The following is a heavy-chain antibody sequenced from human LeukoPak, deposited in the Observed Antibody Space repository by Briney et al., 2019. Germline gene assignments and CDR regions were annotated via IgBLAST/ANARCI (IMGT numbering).Heavy chain of an antibody. CDR1: GFTFSLYS. V-gene: IGHV3-48*01. D-gene: IGHD3-10*01. CDR3: ARDYGYAFDI. CDR2: ISHDSRII. Sequence: GGSLRLSCAASGFTFSLYSMNWVRQAPGKGLEWVSYISHDSRIIYYADSVKGRFTISRDNAKNSLDLQMNSLRAEDTAVYYCARDYGYAFDIWGQGTMVTVSS. J-gene: IGHJ3*02.